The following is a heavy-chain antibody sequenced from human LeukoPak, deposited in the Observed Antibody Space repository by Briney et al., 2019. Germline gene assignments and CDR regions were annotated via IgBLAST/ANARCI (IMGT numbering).Heavy chain of an antibody. D-gene: IGHD6-19*01. J-gene: IGHJ4*02. V-gene: IGHV3-11*01. CDR3: AREQWLVFDY. CDR2: ISSSGTTI. CDR1: VFTFSDYY. Sequence: GGSLRLSCAASVFTFSDYYMSWIREAPGKGLEWGSYISSSGTTIYYADSVKGRFTISRDNAKNTLFLQMNSLRGEDTAVYYCAREQWLVFDYWGQGSLVTVSS.